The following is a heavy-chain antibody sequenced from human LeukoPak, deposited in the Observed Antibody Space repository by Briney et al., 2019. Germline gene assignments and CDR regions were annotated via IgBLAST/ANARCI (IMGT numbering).Heavy chain of an antibody. CDR2: IYHSGST. V-gene: IGHV4-30-2*01. D-gene: IGHD3-16*02. CDR1: GGSISSGGYS. J-gene: IGHJ4*02. CDR3: ARGGGVWGSYRQPPDY. Sequence: PSETLSLTRAVSGGSISSGGYSWSWIRQPPGKGLEWIGYIYHSGSTYYNPSLKSRVTISVDRSKNQFSLKLSSVTAADTAVYYCARGGGVWGSYRQPPDYWGQGTLVTVSS.